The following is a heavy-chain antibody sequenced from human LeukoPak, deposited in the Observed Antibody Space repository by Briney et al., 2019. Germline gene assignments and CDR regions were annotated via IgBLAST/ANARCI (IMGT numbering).Heavy chain of an antibody. V-gene: IGHV3-21*01. Sequence: SGGSLRLPCAASGFTFSSYSMNWVRQAPGKGLEWVSSISSSSSYIYYADSVKGRFTISRDNAKNSLYLQMNSLRAEDTAVYYYARDHSGSFSWFDYWGQGTLVTVSS. J-gene: IGHJ4*02. D-gene: IGHD1-26*01. CDR1: GFTFSSYS. CDR2: ISSSSSYI. CDR3: ARDHSGSFSWFDY.